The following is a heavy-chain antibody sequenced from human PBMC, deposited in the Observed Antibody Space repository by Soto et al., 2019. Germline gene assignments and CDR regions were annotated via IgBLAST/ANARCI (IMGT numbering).Heavy chain of an antibody. D-gene: IGHD6-13*01. CDR1: GYTFNTYG. Sequence: GASVKVSCKASGYTFNTYGINWVRQAPGQGLEWMGWISAYNGNTNYAQKVRGRVTMTTDTSTGTAYMELRSLRSDDTAVYYCAREALYSSGWYYSDYWGQGTPVTVSS. CDR2: ISAYNGNT. CDR3: AREALYSSGWYYSDY. J-gene: IGHJ4*02. V-gene: IGHV1-18*01.